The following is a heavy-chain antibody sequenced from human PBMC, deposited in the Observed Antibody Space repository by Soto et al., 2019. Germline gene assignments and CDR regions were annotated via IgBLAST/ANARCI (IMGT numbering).Heavy chain of an antibody. CDR2: ISGSGGST. D-gene: IGHD3-22*01. CDR1: GFTFSSYV. J-gene: IGHJ4*02. V-gene: IGHV3-23*01. CDR3: AKDSDSSGYYLFDY. Sequence: GGSLRLSCAASGFTFSSYVMSWVRQAPGKGLEWVSGISGSGGSTYYADSVKGRFTISRDNSKNTLYLQMNSLRAEDTAVYYCAKDSDSSGYYLFDYWGQGTLVTVSS.